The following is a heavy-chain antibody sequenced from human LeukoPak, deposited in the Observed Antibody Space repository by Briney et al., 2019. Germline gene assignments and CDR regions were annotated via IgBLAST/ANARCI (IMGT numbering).Heavy chain of an antibody. CDR3: TRGTIMDV. D-gene: IGHD3-9*01. V-gene: IGHV6-1*01. CDR2: TYYRSKWYN. CDR1: GDSVSNSNTA. Sequence: SQTLSLTCVISGDSVSNSNTAWNWIRQSPSRGLEWLGRTYYRSKWYNDYAVSVKSRISIDPDTSKNQFSLQVNSVTPEDTAVYYCTRGTIMDVWGKGITVTVSS. J-gene: IGHJ6*04.